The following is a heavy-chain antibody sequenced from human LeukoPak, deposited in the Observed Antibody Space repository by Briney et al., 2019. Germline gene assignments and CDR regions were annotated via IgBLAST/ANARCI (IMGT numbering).Heavy chain of an antibody. CDR2: MYTSGST. Sequence: SETLSLTCTVSGGSISSYYWSWIRQPPGKGLEWIGRMYTSGSTNYNPSLKSRVTMSVDTSKNQFSLKLSSVTAADTAVYYCARELGYDAFDIWGQGTMVTVSS. J-gene: IGHJ3*02. V-gene: IGHV4-4*07. CDR1: GGSISSYY. D-gene: IGHD7-27*01. CDR3: ARELGYDAFDI.